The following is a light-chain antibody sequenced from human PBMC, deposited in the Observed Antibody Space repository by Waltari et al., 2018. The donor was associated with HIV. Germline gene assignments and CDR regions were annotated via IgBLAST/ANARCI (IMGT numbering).Light chain of an antibody. CDR1: SSDVGSYNY. J-gene: IGLJ3*02. CDR3: NSYTSSDTWV. CDR2: YVS. Sequence: PGQSITISCTGTSSDVGSYNYVSWYQHHPGKAPKLIIYYVSDRPSGVSNRFSGSKSGNTASLTISGLLAEDEADYYCNSYTSSDTWVFGGGTKLTVL. V-gene: IGLV2-14*01.